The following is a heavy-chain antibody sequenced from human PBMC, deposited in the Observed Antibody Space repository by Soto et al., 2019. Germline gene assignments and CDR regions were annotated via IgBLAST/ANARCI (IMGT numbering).Heavy chain of an antibody. Sequence: QVQLQQWGAGLLKPSETLSLTCAVYGGSFSGYYWSWIRQPPGRGLEWIGEINHSGSTNYNPSLKSRVTMSVDTSKNHFSLKLSSVTAADTAVYFCARAVGGYDFWSASYYYYYYMDVWGKGTTVTVSS. V-gene: IGHV4-34*01. CDR2: INHSGST. CDR1: GGSFSGYY. J-gene: IGHJ6*03. D-gene: IGHD3-3*01. CDR3: ARAVGGYDFWSASYYYYYYMDV.